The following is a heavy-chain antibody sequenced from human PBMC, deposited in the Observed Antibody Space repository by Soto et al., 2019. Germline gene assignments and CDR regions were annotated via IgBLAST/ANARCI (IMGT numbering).Heavy chain of an antibody. V-gene: IGHV3-15*07. CDR1: GFTFSNAW. CDR2: IKSKTDGGTT. J-gene: IGHJ3*02. CDR3: TTDSGIEGRLGEFPTKFKDAFDI. D-gene: IGHD3-16*01. Sequence: GGSLRLSCAASGFTFSNAWMNWVRQAPGKGLEWVGRIKSKTDGGTTDYAAPEKGRFTISREDSKNRMYQQMNSLKTEDTAVYYCTTDSGIEGRLGEFPTKFKDAFDIWGQGTMVTVSS.